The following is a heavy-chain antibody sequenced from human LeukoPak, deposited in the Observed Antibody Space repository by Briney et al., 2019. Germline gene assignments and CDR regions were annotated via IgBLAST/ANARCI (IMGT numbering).Heavy chain of an antibody. D-gene: IGHD3-10*01. CDR2: IYSGGST. CDR1: EFTVSSNY. CDR3: ATSAGEDFDH. J-gene: IGHJ4*02. Sequence: PGGSLRLSCAASEFTVSSNYMSWVRQAPVKGLEWVSVIYSGGSTFYADSVKGRFTISRHSSKNTMYLQMNSLRAEDTAMNYCATSAGEDFDHWGQGTLVTVSS. V-gene: IGHV3-53*04.